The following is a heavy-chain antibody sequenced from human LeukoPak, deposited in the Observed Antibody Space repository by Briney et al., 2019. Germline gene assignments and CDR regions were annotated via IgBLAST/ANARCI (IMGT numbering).Heavy chain of an antibody. CDR3: AREYGDYSSYFDL. V-gene: IGHV3-20*03. D-gene: IGHD4-17*01. CDR1: GFPFDDYG. CDR2: ITWNGAST. J-gene: IGHJ2*01. Sequence: PGGSLRLSSVASGFPFDDYGMSWVRQAPGKGLEWVSGITWNGASTGFADSVKGRFTISRDNAKNSLYLGMSSLRPEDSAFYYCAREYGDYSSYFDLWGRGTLVTVSS.